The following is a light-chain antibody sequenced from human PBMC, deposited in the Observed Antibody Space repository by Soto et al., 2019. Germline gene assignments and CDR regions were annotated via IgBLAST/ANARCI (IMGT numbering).Light chain of an antibody. V-gene: IGKV3-15*01. Sequence: EIVMTQSPATLSVSPGERATLSCRASQSVGSNLAWYQQKPGQAPRLLIYGASTRATGIPARFSGSGSGTESSLTIRSLQSEDFAIYFWQQYNNWPPDRTFGQGTKVEIK. CDR3: QQYNNWPPDRT. CDR1: QSVGSN. CDR2: GAS. J-gene: IGKJ1*01.